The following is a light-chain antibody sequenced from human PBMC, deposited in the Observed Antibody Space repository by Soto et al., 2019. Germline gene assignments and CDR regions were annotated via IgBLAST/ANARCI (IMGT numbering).Light chain of an antibody. CDR1: QSVSSY. J-gene: IGKJ2*01. V-gene: IGKV3-11*01. Sequence: EIVLTQSPATLSLSPGERATLSCRASQSVSSYLVWYQQKPGQAPRLLIYDASKRATGIPARFSGSGSGTDFPLTISSLEPEDFAVYYCQQRTSRPPMYTFGQGTKLEIK. CDR3: QQRTSRPPMYT. CDR2: DAS.